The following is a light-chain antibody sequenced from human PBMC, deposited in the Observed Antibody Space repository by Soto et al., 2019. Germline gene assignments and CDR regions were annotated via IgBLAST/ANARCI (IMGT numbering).Light chain of an antibody. J-gene: IGKJ1*01. Sequence: DIQMTQSPSSLSASVGDRVTITCRASQAINNYLAWYQQKPGRVPQLLIYAASTLQSGVPSRFSGSGSGTDFTPTISSLQPDDVATYYCQKYDRAPRTFGQGTKVEIK. V-gene: IGKV1-27*01. CDR2: AAS. CDR1: QAINNY. CDR3: QKYDRAPRT.